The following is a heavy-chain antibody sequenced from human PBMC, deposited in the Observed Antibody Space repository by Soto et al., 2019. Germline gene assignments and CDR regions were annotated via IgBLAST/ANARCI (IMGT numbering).Heavy chain of an antibody. CDR1: GFSFSSYW. D-gene: IGHD3-22*01. J-gene: IGHJ4*02. Sequence: PGGSLRLSCAASGFSFSSYWMHWVRQAPGKGLVWVSRINIDGSSTNYADSVKGRFTISRDNAKNTLYLQMISLRAGDTALYYCASSYYYDSSAYYFLGYWGQGTLVTVSS. CDR2: INIDGSST. V-gene: IGHV3-74*01. CDR3: ASSYYYDSSAYYFLGY.